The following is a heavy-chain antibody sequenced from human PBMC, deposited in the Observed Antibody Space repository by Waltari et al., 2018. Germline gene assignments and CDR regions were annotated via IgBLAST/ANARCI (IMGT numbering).Heavy chain of an antibody. CDR1: GYTFTSYG. J-gene: IGHJ6*03. V-gene: IGHV1-18*01. CDR3: ARGGGSYYYYYMDV. D-gene: IGHD3-3*01. Sequence: QVQLVQSGAEVKKPGASVKVSCEASGYTFTSYGIRWVRQAPGQGLEWMGWISASNGNPNYAQKLQGRVTMTTDTATSTAYMELSSLRSDDTAVYYCARGGGSYYYYYMDVWGKGTTVTVSS. CDR2: ISASNGNP.